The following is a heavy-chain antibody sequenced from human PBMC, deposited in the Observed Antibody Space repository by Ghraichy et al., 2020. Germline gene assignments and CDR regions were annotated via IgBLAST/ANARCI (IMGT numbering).Heavy chain of an antibody. CDR2: IYYSGST. Sequence: SETLSLTCTVSGGSVNNYYWSWIRQSPGKGLEWMAYIYYSGSTNYNPSLESRVTISLDTSKNQFSLRLNSVTAADTAVYYCARSAVRSGWYVWDYWGQGTLVTVSS. CDR3: ARSAVRSGWYVWDY. J-gene: IGHJ4*02. CDR1: GGSVNNYY. V-gene: IGHV4-59*02. D-gene: IGHD6-19*01.